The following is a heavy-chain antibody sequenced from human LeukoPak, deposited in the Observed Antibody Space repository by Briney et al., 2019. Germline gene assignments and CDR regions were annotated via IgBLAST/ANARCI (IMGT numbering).Heavy chain of an antibody. CDR2: INHSGYT. CDR3: TRAVAGHPD. V-gene: IGHV4-34*01. J-gene: IGHJ4*02. D-gene: IGHD6-19*01. Sequence: PSETLSLTFAVSGVPFSNYYWSWVRQSPRQGLEWIGEINHSGYTNYNPSLKSRVTMSIDTSENQFSLRLTSVTAADAGVYYCTRAVAGHPDWGQGTLDTVSS. CDR1: GVPFSNYY.